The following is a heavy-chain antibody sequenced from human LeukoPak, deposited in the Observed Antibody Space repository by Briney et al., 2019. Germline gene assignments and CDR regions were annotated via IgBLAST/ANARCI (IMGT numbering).Heavy chain of an antibody. CDR1: GGSISSYY. CDR3: ARNCGGDCHDAFDI. D-gene: IGHD2-21*01. V-gene: IGHV4-59*01. Sequence: PSETLSLTCTVSGGSISSYYWSWIRQPPGQGLEWIGYIYYSGSTNYNPSLKSRVTISVDTSKNQFSLKLSSVTAADTAVYYCARNCGGDCHDAFDIWGQGTMVTVSS. J-gene: IGHJ3*02. CDR2: IYYSGST.